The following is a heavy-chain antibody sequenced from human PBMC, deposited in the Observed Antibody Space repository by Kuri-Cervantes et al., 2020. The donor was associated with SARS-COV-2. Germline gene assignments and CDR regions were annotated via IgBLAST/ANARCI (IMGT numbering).Heavy chain of an antibody. CDR3: ARQPLDQVLWVGAYWFDP. J-gene: IGHJ5*02. V-gene: IGHV4-38-2*02. D-gene: IGHD3-10*01. Sequence: SETLSLTCTVSGYSISSGYYWGWIRQPPGKGLEWIGSIYHTASTPSNPSLKSRVTISVDTSKNQFSLKLSSVTAADTAIYYCARQPLDQVLWVGAYWFDPWGQGTLVTVSS. CDR2: IYHTAST. CDR1: GYSISSGYY.